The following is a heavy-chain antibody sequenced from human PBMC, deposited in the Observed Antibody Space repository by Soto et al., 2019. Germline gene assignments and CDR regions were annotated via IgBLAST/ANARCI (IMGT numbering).Heavy chain of an antibody. Sequence: GGSLRLSCEASGFTFSNYALHWVRQAPGKGLEWVAVISDDGSNKYYADSVKGRFTISRDNSKNTLYLQMNSLRAEDTAVYYCSRVDPGETSPFDHWGQGTLVTVSS. J-gene: IGHJ4*02. D-gene: IGHD3-10*01. V-gene: IGHV3-30-3*01. CDR1: GFTFSNYA. CDR3: SRVDPGETSPFDH. CDR2: ISDDGSNK.